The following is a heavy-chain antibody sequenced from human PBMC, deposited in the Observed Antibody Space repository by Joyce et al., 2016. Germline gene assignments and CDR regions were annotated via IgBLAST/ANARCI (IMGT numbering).Heavy chain of an antibody. CDR3: TRDGFLEWLGDDY. CDR1: GGSISSSSYY. D-gene: IGHD3-3*01. Sequence: QLQLQESGPGLVKPSETLSLTCTVSGGSISSSSYYWGWLRQPPGKGLDWFGNIYYSGSPYYNPALKSRVTISVDTSKNQFSLKLSSVTAADTAMYYCTRDGFLEWLGDDYWGQGTLVTVSS. J-gene: IGHJ4*02. CDR2: IYYSGSP. V-gene: IGHV4-39*07.